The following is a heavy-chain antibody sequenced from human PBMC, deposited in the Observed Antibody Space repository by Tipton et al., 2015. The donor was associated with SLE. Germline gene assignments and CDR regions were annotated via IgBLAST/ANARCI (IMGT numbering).Heavy chain of an antibody. CDR3: ARQYYDILTGYQGAFDI. CDR1: GGSISSYY. CDR2: IYYGGST. D-gene: IGHD3-9*01. Sequence: LRLSCTVSGGSISSYYWSWIRQPPGKGLEWIGYIYYGGSTNYNPSLKSRVTISVDTSKNQFSLKLSSVTAADTAVYYCARQYYDILTGYQGAFDIWGQGTMVTVSS. V-gene: IGHV4-59*08. J-gene: IGHJ3*02.